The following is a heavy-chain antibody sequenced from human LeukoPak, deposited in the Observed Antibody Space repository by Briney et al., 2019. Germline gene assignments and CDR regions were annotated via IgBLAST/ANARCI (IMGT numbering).Heavy chain of an antibody. V-gene: IGHV4-39*01. CDR3: ARLARYYDILTGYAGYYFDY. J-gene: IGHJ4*02. CDR1: GGSISSSRYY. Sequence: SETLSLTCTVSGGSISSSRYYWGWIRQPPGKGLEWIGSIYYSGSTYYNPSLKSRVTISVDTSKNQFSLKLSSVTAADTAVYYCARLARYYDILTGYAGYYFDYWGQGTLVTVSS. D-gene: IGHD3-9*01. CDR2: IYYSGST.